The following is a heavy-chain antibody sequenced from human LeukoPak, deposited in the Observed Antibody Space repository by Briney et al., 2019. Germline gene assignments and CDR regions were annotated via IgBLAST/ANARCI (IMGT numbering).Heavy chain of an antibody. CDR2: FDPEDGET. J-gene: IGHJ6*02. CDR1: GYTLTELS. Sequence: ASVKVSCKVSGYTLTELSMHWVRQAPGKGLEWMGGFDPEDGETIYAQKFRGRVTMTEDTSTDTAYMELSSLRSEDTAVYYCATDLTAGTRYPVGGESYGMDVWGQGTTVTVSS. D-gene: IGHD6-19*01. CDR3: ATDLTAGTRYPVGGESYGMDV. V-gene: IGHV1-24*01.